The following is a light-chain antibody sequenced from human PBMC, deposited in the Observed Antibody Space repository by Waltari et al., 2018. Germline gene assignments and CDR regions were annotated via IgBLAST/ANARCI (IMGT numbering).Light chain of an antibody. Sequence: QSALTQPASVSGSPGQSITISCTGTSRDVGSYNLVSWYQQHPGKAPKLMIYEDTKRPSGVSDRFSGSKSGNTASLTISGLQAEDEADYYCCSYAGSSPHVVFGGGTKLTVL. CDR3: CSYAGSSPHVV. CDR2: EDT. J-gene: IGLJ2*01. CDR1: SRDVGSYNL. V-gene: IGLV2-23*01.